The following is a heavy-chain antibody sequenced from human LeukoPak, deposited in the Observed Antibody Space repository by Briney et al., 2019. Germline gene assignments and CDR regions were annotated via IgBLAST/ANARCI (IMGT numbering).Heavy chain of an antibody. D-gene: IGHD3-10*01. Sequence: ASVKVSCKASGGTFSSYAISWVRQAPGQGLEWMGGIIPIFGTANYAQKFQGRVTITTDESTSTAYMELSSLRSEDTAVYYCAEEGGGRGAFDIWGQGTMVTVSS. CDR3: AEEGGGRGAFDI. J-gene: IGHJ3*02. CDR1: GGTFSSYA. V-gene: IGHV1-69*05. CDR2: IIPIFGTA.